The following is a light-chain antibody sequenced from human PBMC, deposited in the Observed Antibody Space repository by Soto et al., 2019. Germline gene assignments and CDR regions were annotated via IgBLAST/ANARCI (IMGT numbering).Light chain of an antibody. CDR3: SSFERSGTYV. J-gene: IGLJ1*01. CDR1: SSDVGNSNY. CDR2: EVS. V-gene: IGLV2-14*03. Sequence: QSALTQPASVSGSPGQSITISCTGTSSDVGNSNYVSWYQQHPGKDPRLILYEVSIRPSGVSTRFSGSKSGNTASLTISGLQAEDEADYHCSSFERSGTYVFGTGTKVTVL.